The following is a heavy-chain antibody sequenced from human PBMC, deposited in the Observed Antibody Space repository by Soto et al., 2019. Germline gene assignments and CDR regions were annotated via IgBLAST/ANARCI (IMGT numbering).Heavy chain of an antibody. CDR3: ARGTIIYGRDV. J-gene: IGHJ6*02. CDR2: IKQDGSAK. Sequence: GGSLRLSCAASGFTFSSHWISWVRQAPRKGLEWVANIKQDGSAKYYVDSVKGRFTISRDNAKNSLYLQMNSLRAEDTADYYCARGTIIYGRDVWGRGCRVRVSS. D-gene: IGHD2-2*01. CDR1: GFTFSSHW. V-gene: IGHV3-7*01.